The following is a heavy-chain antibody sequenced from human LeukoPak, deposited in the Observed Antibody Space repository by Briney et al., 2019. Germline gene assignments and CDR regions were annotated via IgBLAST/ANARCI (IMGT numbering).Heavy chain of an antibody. CDR2: ISGSGGST. V-gene: IGHV3-23*01. J-gene: IGHJ4*02. CDR1: GFTFSSYA. Sequence: GGSLRLSCAASGFTFSSYAMSWVRQAPGKGLEWVSAISGSGGSTYYADSVEGRFTISRDNSKNTLYLQMNSLRAEDTAVYYCASRRVDSSGYWGQGTLVTVSS. CDR3: ASRRVDSSGY. D-gene: IGHD3-22*01.